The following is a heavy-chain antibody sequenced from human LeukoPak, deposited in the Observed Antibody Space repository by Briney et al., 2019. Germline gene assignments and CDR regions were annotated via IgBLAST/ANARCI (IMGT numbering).Heavy chain of an antibody. Sequence: ASVKVSCKASGYTFTSYGISWVRQAPGQGLEWMGWISAYNGNTNYAQKLQGRVTMTTDTSTSTAYMELRSLRSDDTAVYYCARDRTRYDYVWGSYPDYWGQGTLVTLSS. CDR3: ARDRTRYDYVWGSYPDY. V-gene: IGHV1-18*01. CDR2: ISAYNGNT. D-gene: IGHD3-16*01. CDR1: GYTFTSYG. J-gene: IGHJ4*02.